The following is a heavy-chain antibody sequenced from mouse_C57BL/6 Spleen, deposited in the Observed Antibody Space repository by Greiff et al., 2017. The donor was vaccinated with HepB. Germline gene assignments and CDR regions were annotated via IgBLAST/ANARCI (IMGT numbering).Heavy chain of an antibody. CDR1: GYTFTSYW. CDR2: IDPSDSET. V-gene: IGHV1-52*01. Sequence: QVQLKESGAELVRPGSSVKLSCKASGYTFTSYWMHWVKQRPIQGLEWIGNIDPSDSETHYNQKFKDKATLTVDKSSSTAYMQLSSLTSEDSAVYYGARGGTGAMDYWGQGTSVTVSS. D-gene: IGHD3-3*01. J-gene: IGHJ4*01. CDR3: ARGGTGAMDY.